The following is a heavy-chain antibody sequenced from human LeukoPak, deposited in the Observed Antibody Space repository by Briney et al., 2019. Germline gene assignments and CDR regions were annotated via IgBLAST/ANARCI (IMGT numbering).Heavy chain of an antibody. CDR2: IYYSRST. CDR3: ARTLXXAFDI. J-gene: IGHJ3*02. V-gene: IGHV4-31*03. CDR1: GDSTSTGSSY. Sequence: SQTLSRTPTVPGDSTSTGSSYWSSIRQHPGKGLEWIGYIYYSRSTYYNPSLKSRVTISVDTSNNQFSLKLSSVTAADTAVYYCARTLXXAFDIWGQGTMVTVSS. D-gene: IGHD5/OR15-5a*01.